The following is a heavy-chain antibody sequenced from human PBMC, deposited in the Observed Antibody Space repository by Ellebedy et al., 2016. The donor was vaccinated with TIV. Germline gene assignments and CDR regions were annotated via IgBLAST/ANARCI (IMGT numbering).Heavy chain of an antibody. V-gene: IGHV3-74*01. Sequence: GESLKISCVASGVTFRNYWVHWFRQGPGTGLEWVARIDNDGWTTSYADAVRGRFTVSRDNDRNTVDLQMNSLRADDTGVYYCSTIFYYWGQGAPVTV. J-gene: IGHJ4*02. D-gene: IGHD5-24*01. CDR1: GVTFRNYW. CDR2: IDNDGWTT. CDR3: STIFYY.